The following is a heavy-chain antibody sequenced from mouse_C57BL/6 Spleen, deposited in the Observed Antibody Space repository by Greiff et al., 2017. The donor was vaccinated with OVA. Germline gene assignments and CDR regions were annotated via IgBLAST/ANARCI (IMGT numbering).Heavy chain of an antibody. Sequence: QVQLQQPGAELVKPGASVKLSCKASGYTFTSYWMQWVKQRPGQGLEWIGEIDPSDSYTNYNQKFKGKATLTVDTSSSTAYMQLSSLTSEDSAVYYCVIYYDYDGFAYWGQGTLVTVSA. CDR1: GYTFTSYW. CDR3: VIYYDYDGFAY. D-gene: IGHD2-4*01. V-gene: IGHV1-50*01. CDR2: IDPSDSYT. J-gene: IGHJ3*01.